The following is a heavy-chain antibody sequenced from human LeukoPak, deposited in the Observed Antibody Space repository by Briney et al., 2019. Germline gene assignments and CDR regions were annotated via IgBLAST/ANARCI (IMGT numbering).Heavy chain of an antibody. CDR3: ARTTEGGYTYDYFYYYYMDV. V-gene: IGHV4-59*01. CDR2: SYYNGNT. J-gene: IGHJ6*03. Sequence: TSSETLSLTCTVSGGSITNYYWSWIRQPPGKGLEWIGFSYYNGNTNYNPSLKSRVTISVDMSKNQFSLSLRSVTAADTAVYYCARTTEGGYTYDYFYYYYMDVWGKGTTVTISS. D-gene: IGHD5-18*01. CDR1: GGSITNYY.